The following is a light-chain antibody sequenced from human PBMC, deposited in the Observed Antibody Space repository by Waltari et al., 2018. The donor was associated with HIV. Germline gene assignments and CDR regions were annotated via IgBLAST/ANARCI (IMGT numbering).Light chain of an antibody. J-gene: IGLJ1*01. CDR3: SSYTSSSTSGV. CDR1: SSDVGGYNY. V-gene: IGLV2-14*03. Sequence: QSALTQPASVSGFPGQSITISFTGTSSDVGGYNYFSCYQQHPGKAPQLMIYDVSNRPSGVSNRFYGSKSGNTASLTISGLQAEDEADYYCSSYTSSSTSGVFGTGTKVTVL. CDR2: DVS.